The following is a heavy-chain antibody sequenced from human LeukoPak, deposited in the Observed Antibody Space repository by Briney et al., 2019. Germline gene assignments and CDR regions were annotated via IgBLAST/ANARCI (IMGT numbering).Heavy chain of an antibody. J-gene: IGHJ4*02. CDR3: ARGRDYLDY. CDR1: GFTFSRYW. CDR2: IKQDGSEK. V-gene: IGHV3-7*04. Sequence: PGGSLRLSCAASGFTFSRYWMSWVRQAPGKGLEWVAKIKQDGSEKDYVDSVKGRFTISRDNAKNSLYVQMNSLRAEDTAVYYCARGRDYLDYWGQGTLVTVSS.